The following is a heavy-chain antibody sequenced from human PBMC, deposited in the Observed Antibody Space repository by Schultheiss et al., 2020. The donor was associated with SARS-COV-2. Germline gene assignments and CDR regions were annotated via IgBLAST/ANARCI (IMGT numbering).Heavy chain of an antibody. Sequence: SETLSLTCTVSSYSISRGYYWAWTRQPPGKRLDYMGNISCGGSTNYNPSLKSRVTISVDTSKNQFSLKLSSVTAADTAVYYCACYSSSWYNYWGQGTLVTVSS. CDR1: SYSISRGYY. CDR2: ISCGGST. J-gene: IGHJ4*02. CDR3: ACYSSSWYNY. D-gene: IGHD6-13*01. V-gene: IGHV4-38-2*02.